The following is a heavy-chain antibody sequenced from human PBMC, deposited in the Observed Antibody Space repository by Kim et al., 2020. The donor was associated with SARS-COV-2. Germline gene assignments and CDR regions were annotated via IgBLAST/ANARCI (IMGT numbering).Heavy chain of an antibody. CDR3: AKDLYSGSSHYYFDY. D-gene: IGHD6-13*01. V-gene: IGHV3-9*01. CDR2: ISWNSGSI. J-gene: IGHJ4*02. CDR1: GFTFDDYA. Sequence: GGSLRLSCAASGFTFDDYAMHWVRQAPGKGLEWVSGISWNSGSIGYADSVKGRFTISRDNAKNSLYLQMNSLRAEDTALYYCAKDLYSGSSHYYFDYWGQGTLVTVSS.